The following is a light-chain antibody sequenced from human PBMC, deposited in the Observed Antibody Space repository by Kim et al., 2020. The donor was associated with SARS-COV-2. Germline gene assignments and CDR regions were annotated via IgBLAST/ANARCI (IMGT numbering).Light chain of an antibody. J-gene: IGLJ1*01. CDR3: NSRDSSGNQYV. V-gene: IGLV3-19*01. CDR2: GKN. Sequence: SSELTQDPAVSVALGQTVRITCQGDSLRSYYASWYQQKPGQAPVLVIYGKNNRPSEIPDRFSGSSSGNTASLTITGAQAEDEADYYCNSRDSSGNQYVFGTGTKVTVL. CDR1: SLRSYY.